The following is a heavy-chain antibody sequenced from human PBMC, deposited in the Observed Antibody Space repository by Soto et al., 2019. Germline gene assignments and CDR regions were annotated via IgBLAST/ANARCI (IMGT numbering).Heavy chain of an antibody. V-gene: IGHV1-3*01. D-gene: IGHD6-19*01. CDR3: ASRSSGTDYYGMDV. Sequence: EASVKVSCKASGYTFTSYAMHWVRQAPGQRLEWMGWINAGNGNTKYSQKFQGRVTITRDTSASTAYMELSSLRSEDTAVYYCASRSSGTDYYGMDVWGQGTTVTVSS. CDR1: GYTFTSYA. J-gene: IGHJ6*02. CDR2: INAGNGNT.